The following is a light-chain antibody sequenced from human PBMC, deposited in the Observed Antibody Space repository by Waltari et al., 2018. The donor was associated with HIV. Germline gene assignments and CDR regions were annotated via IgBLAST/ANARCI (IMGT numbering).Light chain of an antibody. CDR2: GAS. J-gene: IGKJ2*01. Sequence: EIVMTQSPGTLSVSPGERATLSCRASQSVTSNLAWYQQKPGQAPRLLIYGASTRATGIPARFSGSGSGTEFTLTISSVQSEDSAVYYCQRYHDWPPITFGRGTKLQIK. CDR3: QRYHDWPPIT. CDR1: QSVTSN. V-gene: IGKV3-15*01.